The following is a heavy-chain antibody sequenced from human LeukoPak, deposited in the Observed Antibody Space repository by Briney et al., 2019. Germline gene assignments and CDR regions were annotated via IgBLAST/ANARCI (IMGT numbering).Heavy chain of an antibody. J-gene: IGHJ3*02. CDR2: IKQDGSEK. D-gene: IGHD3-3*01. Sequence: GGSLRLPCAASGFTFSSYTMSWVRQAPGKGLEWVANIKQDGSEKYYVDSVKGRFTISRDNAKNSLYLQMNSLRAEDTAVYYCASRVLEGLDAFDIWGQGTMVTVSS. CDR3: ASRVLEGLDAFDI. CDR1: GFTFSSYT. V-gene: IGHV3-7*01.